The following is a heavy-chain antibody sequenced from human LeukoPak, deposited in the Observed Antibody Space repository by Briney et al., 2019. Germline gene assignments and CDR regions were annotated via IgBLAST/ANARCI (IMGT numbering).Heavy chain of an antibody. Sequence: GGSLRLPCAASGFTFSTCGMHWVRQAPGKGLEWVAAISNGGSNKYYADSVKGRFTISRDNSKNTLYLQMNSLRAEDTAVYYCAKADRPYSNTWYLGPFDYWGQGTLVTVSA. V-gene: IGHV3-30*18. CDR1: GFTFSTCG. CDR2: ISNGGSNK. D-gene: IGHD6-13*01. CDR3: AKADRPYSNTWYLGPFDY. J-gene: IGHJ4*02.